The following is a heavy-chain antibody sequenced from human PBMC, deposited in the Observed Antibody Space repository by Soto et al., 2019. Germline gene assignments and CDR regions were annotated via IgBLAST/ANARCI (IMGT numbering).Heavy chain of an antibody. V-gene: IGHV4-31*03. CDR2: IYYSGST. J-gene: IGHJ6*02. CDR1: GGSISSGGYY. D-gene: IGHD3-10*01. CDR3: ARVRGIDPIVYYYYYGMDV. Sequence: SETLSLTCTVSGGSISSGGYYWSWIRQHPGKGLEWIGYIYYSGSTYYNPSLKSRVTISVDTSKNQFSLKLSSVTAADTAVYYCARVRGIDPIVYYYYYGMDVWGQGTTVTVSS.